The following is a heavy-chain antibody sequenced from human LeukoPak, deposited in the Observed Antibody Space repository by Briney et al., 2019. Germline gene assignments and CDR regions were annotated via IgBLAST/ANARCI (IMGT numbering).Heavy chain of an antibody. CDR1: GFTFSSYS. D-gene: IGHD2-21*02. CDR2: ISSSSSYI. V-gene: IGHV3-21*01. Sequence: GGSLRLSCAASGFTFSSYSMNWVRQAPGKGLEWVSSISSSSSYIYYADSVKGRFTISRDNAKNSLYLQMNSLRAEDTAVYYCARDLLDDCAAFDIWGQGTMVTVSS. CDR3: ARDLLDDCAAFDI. J-gene: IGHJ3*02.